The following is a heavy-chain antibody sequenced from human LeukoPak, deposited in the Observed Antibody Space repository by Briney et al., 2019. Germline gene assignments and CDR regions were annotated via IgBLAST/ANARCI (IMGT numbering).Heavy chain of an antibody. J-gene: IGHJ4*02. CDR3: ARDQGSGVLRFLEWLSPFFDY. CDR1: GGSISSYY. V-gene: IGHV4-38-2*02. CDR2: IYHSGST. Sequence: PSETLSLTCAVSGGSISSYYWSWIRQPPGKGLEWIGSIYHSGSTYYNPSLKSRVTISVDTSKNQFSLKLSSVTAADTAVYYCARDQGSGVLRFLEWLSPFFDYWGQGTLVTVSS. D-gene: IGHD3-3*01.